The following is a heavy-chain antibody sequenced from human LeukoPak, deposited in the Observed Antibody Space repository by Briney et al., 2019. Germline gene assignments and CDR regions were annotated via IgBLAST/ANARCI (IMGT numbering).Heavy chain of an antibody. CDR2: IRSKGYGGTT. Sequence: GGSLRLSCTASGFTFGDYTMSWVRQAPGKGLEWVGFIRSKGYGGTTEYAASVKGRFTISRDDSKSIAYLQMNSLRAEDTAVYYCARNRSYYMDVWGKGTTVTVSS. CDR3: ARNRSYYMDV. CDR1: GFTFGDYT. D-gene: IGHD2/OR15-2a*01. J-gene: IGHJ6*03. V-gene: IGHV3-49*04.